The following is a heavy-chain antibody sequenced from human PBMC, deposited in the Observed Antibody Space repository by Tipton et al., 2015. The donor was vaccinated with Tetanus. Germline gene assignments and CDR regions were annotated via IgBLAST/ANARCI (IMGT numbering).Heavy chain of an antibody. CDR1: GFTFSHYW. D-gene: IGHD4-11*01. CDR2: INQGGSEK. CDR3: ARYSSYHFDY. J-gene: IGHJ4*02. Sequence: QLVQSGGSLVQPGESLRLSCAASGFTFSHYWMAWVRQVPGKGLEWLAKINQGGSEKNYLDSVKGRFTISRDNSKNSLYLQMNSLRAEDTAVFYCARYSSYHFDYWGQGTLVTVSS. V-gene: IGHV3-7*01.